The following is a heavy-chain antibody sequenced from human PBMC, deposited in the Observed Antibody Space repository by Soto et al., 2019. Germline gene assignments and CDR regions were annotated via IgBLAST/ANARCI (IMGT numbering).Heavy chain of an antibody. CDR3: ARGASRWPYYYGMDV. V-gene: IGHV1-69*13. J-gene: IGHJ6*02. CDR2: IIPIFGTA. Sequence: SVNVSFKASGGTFSNYAVGWVRQAPGQGLEWLGGIIPIFGTANYVQKFQGRVTLTADESTSTAYMELSSLRSEDTAVYYCARGASRWPYYYGMDVWGQGTTVTVSS. CDR1: GGTFSNYA. D-gene: IGHD2-15*01.